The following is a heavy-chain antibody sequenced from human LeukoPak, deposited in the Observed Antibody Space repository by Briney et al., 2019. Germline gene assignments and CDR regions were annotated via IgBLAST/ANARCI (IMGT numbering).Heavy chain of an antibody. CDR1: GGSFSGYY. J-gene: IGHJ5*02. CDR2: INHSGST. V-gene: IGHV4-34*01. D-gene: IGHD5-18*01. Sequence: SESLSLTCAVDGGSFSGYYWSWIRQPPGKGLEWHGEINHSGSTNYNPSLKSRVTISVDTSKNQFSLKLSSVTAADTAVYYCASGGYSYDSNWFDPWGQGTLVTVSS. CDR3: ASGGYSYDSNWFDP.